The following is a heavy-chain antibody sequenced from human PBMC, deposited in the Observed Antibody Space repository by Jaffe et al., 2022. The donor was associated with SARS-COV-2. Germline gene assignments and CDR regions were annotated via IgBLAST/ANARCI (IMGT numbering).Heavy chain of an antibody. CDR2: IYYSGST. CDR1: GGSISSSSYY. Sequence: QLQLQESGPGLVKPSETLSLTCTVSGGSISSSSYYWGWIRQPPGKGLEWIGSIYYSGSTYYNPSLKSRVTISVDTSKNQFSLKLSSVTAADTAVYYCASPPGIDSSGYMVWGQGTTVTVSS. D-gene: IGHD3-22*01. J-gene: IGHJ6*02. CDR3: ASPPGIDSSGYMV. V-gene: IGHV4-39*01.